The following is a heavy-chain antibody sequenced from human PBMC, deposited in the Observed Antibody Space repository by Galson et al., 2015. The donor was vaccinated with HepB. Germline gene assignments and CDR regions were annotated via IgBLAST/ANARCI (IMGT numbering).Heavy chain of an antibody. Sequence: SLRLSCAASGFTFDDYAMHWVRQAPGKGLEWVSGISWNSGSIGYADSVKGRFTISRDNAKNSLYLQMNSLRAEDTALYYCAKDMGTYGDYVFDYWGQGTLVTVSS. J-gene: IGHJ4*02. D-gene: IGHD4-17*01. CDR2: ISWNSGSI. CDR3: AKDMGTYGDYVFDY. V-gene: IGHV3-9*01. CDR1: GFTFDDYA.